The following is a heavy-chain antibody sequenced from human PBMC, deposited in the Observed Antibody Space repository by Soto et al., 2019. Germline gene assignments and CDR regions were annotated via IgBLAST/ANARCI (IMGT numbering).Heavy chain of an antibody. V-gene: IGHV1-18*04. J-gene: IGHJ6*02. Sequence: ASVKVSCKASGYTSTSYGISWVRQAPGQGLEWMGWISAYNGNTNYAQKLQGRVTMTTDTSTSTAYMELRSLRSDDTAVYYCARDGDCSSTSCYRGYYYYYGMDVWGQGTTVTVSS. CDR3: ARDGDCSSTSCYRGYYYYYGMDV. CDR1: GYTSTSYG. CDR2: ISAYNGNT. D-gene: IGHD2-2*02.